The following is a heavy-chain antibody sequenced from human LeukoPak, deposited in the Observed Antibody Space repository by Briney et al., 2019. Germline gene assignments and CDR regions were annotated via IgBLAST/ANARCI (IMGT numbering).Heavy chain of an antibody. J-gene: IGHJ6*03. CDR2: INPNSGGT. V-gene: IGHV1-2*02. D-gene: IGHD2-15*01. CDR3: ARDRGCSGGSCYSYYYYMDV. Sequence: GASVKVSCKASGYTFTGYYMHWVRQAPGQGLEWMGWINPNSGGTNYAQKFQGRVTMTRDTSISTAYMELSRLRSDDTAVYYCARDRGCSGGSCYSYYYYMDVWGKGTTVTVSS. CDR1: GYTFTGYY.